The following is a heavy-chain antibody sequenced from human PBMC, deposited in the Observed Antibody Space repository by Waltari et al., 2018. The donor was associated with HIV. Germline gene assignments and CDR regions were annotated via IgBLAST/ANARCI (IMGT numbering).Heavy chain of an antibody. CDR3: ARDIAVAGRLDWFDP. D-gene: IGHD6-19*01. Sequence: QVQLQESGPGLSKPSETLSLTCAVSGYSISSGYYRGWIRHPPGKGLEWIGSIYHSGSTYYNPSLKSRVTISVDTSKNQFSLKLSSVTAADTAVYYCARDIAVAGRLDWFDPWGQGTLVTVSS. J-gene: IGHJ5*02. CDR1: GYSISSGYY. CDR2: IYHSGST. V-gene: IGHV4-38-2*02.